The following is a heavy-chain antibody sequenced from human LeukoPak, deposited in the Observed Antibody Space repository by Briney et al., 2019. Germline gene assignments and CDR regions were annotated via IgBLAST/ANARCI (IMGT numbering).Heavy chain of an antibody. CDR1: GASVSSGGYY. V-gene: IGHV4-61*08. Sequence: SETLSLTCTVSGASVSSGGYYWSWIRQPPGKGLEWIGYIYYSGSTNFNPSLKSRVTIPVDTSKNQFSLKVSSVTAADTAVYYCARRGGSGRSFDYWGQGTLVTVSS. CDR3: ARRGGSGRSFDY. J-gene: IGHJ4*02. CDR2: IYYSGST. D-gene: IGHD3-10*01.